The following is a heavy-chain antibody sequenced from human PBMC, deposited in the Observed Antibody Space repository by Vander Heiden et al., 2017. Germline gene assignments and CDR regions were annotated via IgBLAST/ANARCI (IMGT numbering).Heavy chain of an antibody. CDR1: GFTFSSYS. CDR3: AREGSGYSSSSLLYWYFDL. CDR2: ISSSSSYI. Sequence: EVQLVESGGGLVKPGGSLRLSCAASGFTFSSYSMNWVRQAPGKGLEWVSSISSSSSYIYYADSVKGRFTISRDNAKNSLYLQMNSLRAEDTAVYYCAREGSGYSSSSLLYWYFDLWGRGTLVTVSS. D-gene: IGHD6-6*01. J-gene: IGHJ2*01. V-gene: IGHV3-21*01.